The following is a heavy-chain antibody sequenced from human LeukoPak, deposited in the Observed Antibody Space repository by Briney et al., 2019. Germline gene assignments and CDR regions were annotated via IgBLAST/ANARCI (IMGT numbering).Heavy chain of an antibody. D-gene: IGHD6-13*01. J-gene: IGHJ3*02. CDR1: GGSISGYS. Sequence: SETLSLTCTVSGGSISGYSWSWIRQPPGKGLEWIGYIYYSGSTNYNPSLKSRVTISVDTSKNQFSLKLSSVTAADTAVYYCARDQDGYSSSWRAFDIWGQGTMVTVS. CDR3: ARDQDGYSSSWRAFDI. CDR2: IYYSGST. V-gene: IGHV4-59*01.